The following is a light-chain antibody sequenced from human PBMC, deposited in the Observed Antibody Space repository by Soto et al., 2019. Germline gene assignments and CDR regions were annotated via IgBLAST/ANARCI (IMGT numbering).Light chain of an antibody. CDR2: DAS. J-gene: IGKJ3*01. V-gene: IGKV3-20*01. Sequence: ASQSVSSRYLAWYQQKPGQAPRLLIYDASTRAAGIPDRFSGSGSGTDFTLTISRLEPEDFAVYYCQEYGGSPLFTFGPGTKVDIK. CDR3: QEYGGSPLFT. CDR1: QSVSSRY.